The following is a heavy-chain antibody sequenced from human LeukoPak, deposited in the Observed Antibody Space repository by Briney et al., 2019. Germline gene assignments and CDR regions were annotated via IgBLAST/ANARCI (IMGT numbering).Heavy chain of an antibody. CDR2: IYWDDDK. CDR3: AHRRLNIAAAGFNWFDP. Sequence: TLSLTCTVSGGSISSGDYYWSWIRQPPGKALEWLALIYWDDDKRYSPSLKSRLTITKDTSKNQVVLTMTNMDPVDTATYYCAHRRLNIAAAGFNWFDPWGQGTLVTVSS. V-gene: IGHV2-5*08. D-gene: IGHD6-13*01. CDR1: GGSISSGDYY. J-gene: IGHJ5*02.